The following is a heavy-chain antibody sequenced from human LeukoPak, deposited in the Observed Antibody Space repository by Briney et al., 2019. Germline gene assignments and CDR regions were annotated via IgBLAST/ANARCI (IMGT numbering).Heavy chain of an antibody. CDR1: RFTFSSYA. Sequence: PGGSLRLSCAASRFTFSSYAMSWVRQAPGKGLGWVSAISGSGGSTYYADSVKGRFTISRDNSKNTLYLQMNSLRAEDTAVYYCAKTSVDSSSWYEDAFDIWGQGTMVTVSS. D-gene: IGHD6-13*01. V-gene: IGHV3-23*01. CDR3: AKTSVDSSSWYEDAFDI. J-gene: IGHJ3*02. CDR2: ISGSGGST.